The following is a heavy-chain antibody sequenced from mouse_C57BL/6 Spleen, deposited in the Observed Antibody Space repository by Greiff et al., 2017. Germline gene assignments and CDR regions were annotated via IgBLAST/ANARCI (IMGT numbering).Heavy chain of an antibody. CDR2: IDPENGDT. J-gene: IGHJ2*01. CDR3: TTFYGYDGGGFDY. V-gene: IGHV14-4*01. Sequence: EVQLQQSGAELVRPGASVKLSCTASGFNIKDDYMHWVKQRPEQGLEWIGWIDPENGDTEYASKFQGKATITADTSSNTAYLQLSSLTSEDTAVYYCTTFYGYDGGGFDYWGQGTTLTVSS. D-gene: IGHD2-2*01. CDR1: GFNIKDDY.